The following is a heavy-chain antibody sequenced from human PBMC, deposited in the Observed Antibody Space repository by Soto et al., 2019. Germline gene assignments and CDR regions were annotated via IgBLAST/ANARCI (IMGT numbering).Heavy chain of an antibody. CDR1: GGSISTGFYY. D-gene: IGHD2-15*01. V-gene: IGHV4-39*01. CDR3: GRHGYCRGGSCYSLNWFDP. J-gene: IGHJ5*02. CDR2: LYYSGST. Sequence: QLQLQESGPGLVKTSETLSLTCTVSGGSISTGFYYWGWIRQPPGKGLEWIGSLYYSGSTYYKPSLKSRVTISVDTSMNQFALKLSSVSAADTAVYYCGRHGYCRGGSCYSLNWFDPWGQGTLVTVSS.